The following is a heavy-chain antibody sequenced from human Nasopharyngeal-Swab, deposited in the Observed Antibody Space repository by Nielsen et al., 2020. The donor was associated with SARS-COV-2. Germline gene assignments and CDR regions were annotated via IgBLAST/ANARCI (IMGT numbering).Heavy chain of an antibody. D-gene: IGHD3-3*01. CDR3: ARSLRITIFGVVIISRWFDP. V-gene: IGHV4-59*12. Sequence: SETLSLTCTVSGGSISPYYWSWIRRPPGKGLDWIGYISYSGSTNYNPSLKSRVTISVDTSKNQFSLKLSSVTAADTAVYYCARSLRITIFGVVIISRWFDPWGQGTLVTVSS. J-gene: IGHJ5*02. CDR1: GGSISPYY. CDR2: ISYSGST.